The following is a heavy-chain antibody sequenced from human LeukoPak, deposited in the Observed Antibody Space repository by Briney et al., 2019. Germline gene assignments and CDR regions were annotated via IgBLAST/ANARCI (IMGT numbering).Heavy chain of an antibody. V-gene: IGHV3-30*19. J-gene: IGHJ5*02. CDR1: GFTFSNYG. CDR2: IQYDGSIE. Sequence: GGSLRLSCGASGFTFSNYGMHWVRQAPGKGLEWVAYIQYDGSIEYYADSVRGRFTISRDNSKSTSYLQLNSLRPGDTAIYYCVRYDWFDHWGQGTRVTVSS. CDR3: VRYDWFDH.